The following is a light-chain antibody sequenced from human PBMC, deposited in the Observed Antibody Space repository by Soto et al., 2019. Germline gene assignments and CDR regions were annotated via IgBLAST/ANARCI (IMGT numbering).Light chain of an antibody. CDR1: QSVSSSY. CDR2: GAS. CDR3: QQYNNWPWT. Sequence: EILLTQSPGTLSLSPGERSTLCCRSSQSVSSSYLAWYQQKPGQAPRLLIYGASTRATGIPARFSGSGSGTEFTLTISSLQSEDFAVYYCQQYNNWPWTFGQGTKVDI. J-gene: IGKJ1*01. V-gene: IGKV3-15*01.